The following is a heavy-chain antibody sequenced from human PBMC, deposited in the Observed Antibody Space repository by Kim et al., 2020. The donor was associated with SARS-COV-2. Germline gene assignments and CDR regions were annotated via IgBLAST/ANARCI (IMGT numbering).Heavy chain of an antibody. CDR2: IRSKAYGGTT. CDR3: TRIYGGKFGYDNGMDV. J-gene: IGHJ6*02. Sequence: GGSLRLSCTGSGFTFGDYAMSWVRQAPGKGLEWVGFIRSKAYGGTTDYAASVKARFTISRDDSRSIAYLQMDSLKTEDTAVYYCTRIYGGKFGYDNGMDVWGQGTTVTVSS. CDR1: GFTFGDYA. V-gene: IGHV3-49*04. D-gene: IGHD5-12*01.